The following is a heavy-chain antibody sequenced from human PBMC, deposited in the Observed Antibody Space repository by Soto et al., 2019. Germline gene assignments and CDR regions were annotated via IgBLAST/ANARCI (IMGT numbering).Heavy chain of an antibody. CDR2: INHSGST. CDR1: GGSFSGYY. CDR3: ARDLPPAFIAVAVRGRGSWFDP. V-gene: IGHV4-34*01. D-gene: IGHD6-19*01. Sequence: TSETLSLTCAVYGGSFSGYYWSWIRQPPGKGLEWIGEINHSGSTNYNPSLKSRVTISVDTSKNQFSLKLSSVTAADTAVYYCARDLPPAFIAVAVRGRGSWFDPWGQGTLVTVSS. J-gene: IGHJ5*02.